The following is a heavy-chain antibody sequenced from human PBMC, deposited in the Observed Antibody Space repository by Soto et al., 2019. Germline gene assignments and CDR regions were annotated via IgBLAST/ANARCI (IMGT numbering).Heavy chain of an antibody. CDR3: GRDLWQKPEVGPYGMDV. D-gene: IGHD3-16*01. Sequence: SQTLSLTCAISWDSVSSNSAAWNWIRQSPSRGLEWLGRTYYRSKWYNDYAVSVKSRITINPETSKNQFSLQLNSVTHEDTAVYYCGRDLWQKPEVGPYGMDVWGQWTTVTVSS. J-gene: IGHJ6*02. CDR1: WDSVSSNSAA. CDR2: TYYRSKWYN. V-gene: IGHV6-1*01.